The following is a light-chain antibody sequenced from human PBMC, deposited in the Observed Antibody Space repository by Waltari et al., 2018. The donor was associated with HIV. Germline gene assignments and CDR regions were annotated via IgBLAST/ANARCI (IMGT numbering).Light chain of an antibody. Sequence: EIVMTQSPATLSVSPGERATLSCRASQSVSSNLAWYQQKPGQAPRLLIYGASTRATGIPARVSGSGSGTEFTLTISSLQSEDFAVYYCQQYNNWPYTFGQGTKLEIK. CDR1: QSVSSN. CDR3: QQYNNWPYT. CDR2: GAS. J-gene: IGKJ2*01. V-gene: IGKV3-15*01.